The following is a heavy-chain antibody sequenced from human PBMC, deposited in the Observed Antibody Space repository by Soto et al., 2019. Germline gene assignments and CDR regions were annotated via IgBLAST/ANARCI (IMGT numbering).Heavy chain of an antibody. CDR1: GGSISSSSYY. V-gene: IGHV4-39*01. D-gene: IGHD6-19*01. J-gene: IGHJ4*02. Sequence: SETLSLTCIVSGGSISSSSYYWGWIRQPPGKGLEWIGSIYYSGSTYYNPSLKSRVTISVDTSKNQFSLKLSSVTAADTAVYYCARRRYSSGWYYFDYWGQGTLVTVSS. CDR3: ARRRYSSGWYYFDY. CDR2: IYYSGST.